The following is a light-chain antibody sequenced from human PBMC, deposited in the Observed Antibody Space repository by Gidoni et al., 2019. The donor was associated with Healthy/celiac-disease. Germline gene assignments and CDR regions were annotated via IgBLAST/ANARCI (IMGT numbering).Light chain of an antibody. CDR3: LLSYSGARV. J-gene: IGLJ2*01. Sequence: QAVGTQEPSLTVSPGGTVTLTCGSSTGAVTSGHYPYWFQQKPGQAPRTLIYDTCNKHSWTPARFSGSLLGGKAALTLSGAQPEDEAEYYCLLSYSGARVFGGGTKLTVL. CDR1: TGAVTSGHY. CDR2: DTC. V-gene: IGLV7-46*01.